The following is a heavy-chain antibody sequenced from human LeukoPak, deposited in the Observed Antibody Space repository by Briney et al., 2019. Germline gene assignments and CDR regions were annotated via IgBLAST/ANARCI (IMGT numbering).Heavy chain of an antibody. J-gene: IGHJ4*02. Sequence: GGSLRLSCAASGFLFSSYEMNWVRQAPWKGLEWVSYISTSGGTIYYADSVKGRFTISRDNAKNSLYLQMNGLRAEDTAVYYCARDSYYGGTQDYWGQGTLVTVSS. D-gene: IGHD4-23*01. CDR2: ISTSGGTI. CDR1: GFLFSSYE. V-gene: IGHV3-48*03. CDR3: ARDSYYGGTQDY.